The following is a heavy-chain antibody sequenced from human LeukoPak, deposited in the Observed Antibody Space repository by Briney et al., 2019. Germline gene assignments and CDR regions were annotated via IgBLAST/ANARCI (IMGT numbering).Heavy chain of an antibody. J-gene: IGHJ5*02. CDR2: IYTSGST. CDR3: ARGYHISFNWFDP. V-gene: IGHV4-4*07. Sequence: SETLSLTCTVSGGSISSYYWSWIRQPAGKGLEWIGRIYTSGSTNYNPSLKSRVTMPVLTSKNQFSRKRGAVTAVYTAVYYCARGYHISFNWFDPWGQGTLVTVSS. D-gene: IGHD6-13*01. CDR1: GGSISSYY.